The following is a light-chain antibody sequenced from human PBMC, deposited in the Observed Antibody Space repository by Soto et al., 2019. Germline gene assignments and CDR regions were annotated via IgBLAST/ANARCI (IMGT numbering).Light chain of an antibody. CDR2: DAY. CDR3: QQFDDYPFT. V-gene: IGKV1D-13*01. CDR1: QGISSA. J-gene: IGKJ3*01. Sequence: AIQLTQSPSSLSASVGDSVTITCRTSQGISSALAWYQQKPGRPPKLLIYDAYNLESGVPSRFSGSRSGTDFTLTVSSLQPEDFATYYCQQFDDYPFTVGPWTKVDFK.